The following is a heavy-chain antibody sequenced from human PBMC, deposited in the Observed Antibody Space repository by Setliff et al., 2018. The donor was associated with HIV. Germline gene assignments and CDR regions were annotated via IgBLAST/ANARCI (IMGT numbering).Heavy chain of an antibody. J-gene: IGHJ3*02. V-gene: IGHV4-4*09. CDR3: AREHCSGGSCNGFDI. CDR1: GGSISSYY. D-gene: IGHD2-15*01. Sequence: SETLSLTCTVSGGSISSYYWSWIRQPPGKGLEWLGHIYSSGSTNYNPSLKSRVTISVDTSKNQFSLKLYSVTAADTAVYYCAREHCSGGSCNGFDIWGQGTMVTVS. CDR2: IYSSGST.